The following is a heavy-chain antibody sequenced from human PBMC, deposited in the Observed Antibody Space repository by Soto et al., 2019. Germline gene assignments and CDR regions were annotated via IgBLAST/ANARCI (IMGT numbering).Heavy chain of an antibody. CDR1: GYTFTSYG. D-gene: IGHD2-21*01. Sequence: QVQLVQSGAEVKKPGASVKVSCKASGYTFTSYGISWVRQAPGQGLEWMGWISAYNGNTNYAQKLQGRVTMTTDTSTSTAYMELRGLRSDDTAVYYCARDRSEVMGYYYGMDVWGQGTTVTVSS. V-gene: IGHV1-18*01. CDR2: ISAYNGNT. CDR3: ARDRSEVMGYYYGMDV. J-gene: IGHJ6*02.